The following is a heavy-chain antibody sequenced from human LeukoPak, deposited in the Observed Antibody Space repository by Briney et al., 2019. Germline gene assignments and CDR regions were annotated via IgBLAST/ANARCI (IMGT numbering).Heavy chain of an antibody. CDR2: INHSGST. D-gene: IGHD3-3*01. Sequence: SETLSLTCAVSGGSFSGYYWSWIRQPPGKGLEWIGEINHSGSTNYNPSLKSRVTISVDTSKNQFSLKLSSVTATDTAVYYCARGRRTIFGVVIRPHFDYWGQGTLVTVSS. J-gene: IGHJ4*02. CDR1: GGSFSGYY. CDR3: ARGRRTIFGVVIRPHFDY. V-gene: IGHV4-34*01.